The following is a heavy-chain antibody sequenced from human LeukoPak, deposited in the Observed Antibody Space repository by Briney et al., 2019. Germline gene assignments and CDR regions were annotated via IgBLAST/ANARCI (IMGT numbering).Heavy chain of an antibody. CDR2: ISSSSSYI. CDR1: GFIFNSYS. Sequence: GGSLRLSCAASGFIFNSYSMNWVRQAPGKGLEWVSSISSSSSYIYYADSVKGRFTISRDNAKNSLHLQMNSLRAEDTAVYYCARDSSSWYPPDYWGQGTLVTVSS. CDR3: ARDSSSWYPPDY. J-gene: IGHJ4*02. V-gene: IGHV3-21*01. D-gene: IGHD6-13*01.